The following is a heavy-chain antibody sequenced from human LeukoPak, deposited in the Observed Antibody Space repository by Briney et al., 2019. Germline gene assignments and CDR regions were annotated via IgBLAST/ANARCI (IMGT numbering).Heavy chain of an antibody. CDR2: ISYDGSNK. CDR1: GFTFSSYG. D-gene: IGHD5-18*01. Sequence: GRSLRLSCAASGFTFSSYGMHWVRQAPGKGLEWVAVISYDGSNKYYADSVKGRFTVSRDNSKNTLYLQMNSLRAEDTAVYYCARGMIQLWHWGQGTLVTVSS. J-gene: IGHJ4*02. V-gene: IGHV3-30*03. CDR3: ARGMIQLWH.